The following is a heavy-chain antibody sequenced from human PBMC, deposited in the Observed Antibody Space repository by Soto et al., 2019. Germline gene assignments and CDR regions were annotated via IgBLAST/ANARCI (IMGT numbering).Heavy chain of an antibody. V-gene: IGHV3-74*01. J-gene: IGHJ4*02. Sequence: EVQLVESGGGLVQPGGSLILSCAASGFTFTTYWMHWVRQAPGQGLVWVSHINSDETTTNDADSVKGRFTISRDNTKNTLYLPMTSLRAEDTAVYYCARGGDVNYFNYFDYLGQVTLITVAS. D-gene: IGHD1-7*01. CDR3: ARGGDVNYFNYFDY. CDR2: INSDETTT. CDR1: GFTFTTYW.